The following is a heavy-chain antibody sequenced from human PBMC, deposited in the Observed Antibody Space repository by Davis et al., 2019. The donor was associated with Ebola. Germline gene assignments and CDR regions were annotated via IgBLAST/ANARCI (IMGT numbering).Heavy chain of an antibody. J-gene: IGHJ6*03. CDR3: ARAHSNYAYYYYMDV. Sequence: PGGSLRLSCAASGFSFSSYWMGWVRQAPGKGLEWVSYISSSGSTIYYADSVKGRFTISRDNAKNSLYLQMNSLRAEDTAVYYCARAHSNYAYYYYMDVWGKGTTVTVSS. D-gene: IGHD4-11*01. CDR1: GFSFSSYW. V-gene: IGHV3-48*04. CDR2: ISSSGSTI.